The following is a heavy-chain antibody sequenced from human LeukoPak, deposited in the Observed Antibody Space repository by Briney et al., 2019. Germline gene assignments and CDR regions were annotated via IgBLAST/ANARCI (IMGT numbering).Heavy chain of an antibody. D-gene: IGHD6-19*01. J-gene: IGHJ4*02. CDR2: INHSGST. Sequence: SETLSLTCAVYGGSFSGYYWSWIRQPPGKGLEWIGEINHSGSTNYNPSLKSRVTISVDTSKNQFSLKLSSVTAADTAVYYCGRSSGRMFDYWGQGTLVTVSS. CDR1: GGSFSGYY. V-gene: IGHV4-34*01. CDR3: GRSSGRMFDY.